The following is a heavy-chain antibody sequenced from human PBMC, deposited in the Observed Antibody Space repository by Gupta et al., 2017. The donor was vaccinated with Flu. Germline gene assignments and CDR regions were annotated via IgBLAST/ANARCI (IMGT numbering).Heavy chain of an antibody. J-gene: IGHJ4*02. CDR1: FSSYG. V-gene: IGHV3-30*18. D-gene: IGHD1-20*01. Sequence: FSSYGMHWVRQAPGKGLEWVAVISYDGSNKYYADSVKGRFTISRDNSKNTLYLQMNSLRAEDTAVYYCAKDGIPTDSHFDYWGQGTLVTVSS. CDR3: AKDGIPTDSHFDY. CDR2: ISYDGSNK.